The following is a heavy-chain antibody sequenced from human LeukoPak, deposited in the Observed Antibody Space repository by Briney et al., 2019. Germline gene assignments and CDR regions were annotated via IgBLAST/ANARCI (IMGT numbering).Heavy chain of an antibody. J-gene: IGHJ4*02. CDR2: TNEDGSEK. Sequence: GGSLRLSCAASGFGFSNYWMSWVRQAPGKGLEWVANTNEDGSEKNYVDSVKGRSTISRDNAQDSLYLQMNSLRAEDTAVYYCARDRGYSNFDYWGQGTLLTVSS. CDR3: ARDRGYSNFDY. D-gene: IGHD4-11*01. CDR1: GFGFSNYW. V-gene: IGHV3-7*01.